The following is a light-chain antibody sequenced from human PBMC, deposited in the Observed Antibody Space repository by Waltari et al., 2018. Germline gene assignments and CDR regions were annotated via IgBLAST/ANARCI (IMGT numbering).Light chain of an antibody. CDR3: YSTDSSADYYV. V-gene: IGLV3-10*01. Sequence: SYELTQPPSVSVSPGQTARITRSGAALPNKYAYWYQQKSGQSPVLVIYEDSKRPSGIPERCSGSSSGTLATLTISGAQVEDEADYYCYSTDSSADYYVFGTGTKVTVL. CDR2: EDS. J-gene: IGLJ1*01. CDR1: ALPNKY.